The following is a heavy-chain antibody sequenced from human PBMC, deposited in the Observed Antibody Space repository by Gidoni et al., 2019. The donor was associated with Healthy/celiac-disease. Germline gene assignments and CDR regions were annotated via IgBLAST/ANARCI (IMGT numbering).Heavy chain of an antibody. CDR3: AKARSTAIRSYFDY. Sequence: QVQLVESGGGVVQPGRSLRLSCAASGFTFSSYGMHWVRQAPGKGLEWVAVISYDGSNKYYADSVKGRVTISRDNSKNTLYLQMNSLRAEDTAVYYCAKARSTAIRSYFDYWGQGTLVTVSS. V-gene: IGHV3-30*18. CDR2: ISYDGSNK. J-gene: IGHJ4*02. D-gene: IGHD2-21*02. CDR1: GFTFSSYG.